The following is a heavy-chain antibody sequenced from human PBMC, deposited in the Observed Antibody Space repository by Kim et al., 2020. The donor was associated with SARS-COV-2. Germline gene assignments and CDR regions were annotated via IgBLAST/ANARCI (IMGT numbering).Heavy chain of an antibody. Sequence: GTTIYYADYVKSRFSISRDNAKNSLYLAMNSLRAEDTDVYYCARGDDFDIWGQGTMVTVSS. V-gene: IGHV3-11*01. CDR3: ARGDDFDI. CDR2: GTTI. J-gene: IGHJ3*02.